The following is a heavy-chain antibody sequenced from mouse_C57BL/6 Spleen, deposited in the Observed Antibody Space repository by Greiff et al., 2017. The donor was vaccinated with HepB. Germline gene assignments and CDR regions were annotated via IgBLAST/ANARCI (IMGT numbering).Heavy chain of an antibody. J-gene: IGHJ4*01. D-gene: IGHD2-1*01. Sequence: VKLQESGPELVKPGASVKISCKASGYAFSSSWMNWVKQRPGKGLEWIGRIYPGDGDTNYNGKFKGKATLTADKSSSTAYMQLSSLTSEDSAVYFCARGGKGSYYAMDYWGQGTSVTVSS. CDR3: ARGGKGSYYAMDY. CDR2: IYPGDGDT. V-gene: IGHV1-82*01. CDR1: GYAFSSSW.